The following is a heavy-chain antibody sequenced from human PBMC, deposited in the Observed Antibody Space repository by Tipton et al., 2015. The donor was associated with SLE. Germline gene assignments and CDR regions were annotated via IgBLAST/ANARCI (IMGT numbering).Heavy chain of an antibody. D-gene: IGHD2-21*01. CDR2: IRYDGSNK. V-gene: IGHV3-30*02. CDR3: AKDSQHIVVVIAIGYFDY. Sequence: SLRLSCAASGFTFSSYGMHWVRQAPGKGLEWVAFIRYDGSNKYYADSVKGRFTISRDNSKNTLYLQMNSLRAEDTAVYYCAKDSQHIVVVIAIGYFDYWGQGTLVTVSS. CDR1: GFTFSSYG. J-gene: IGHJ4*02.